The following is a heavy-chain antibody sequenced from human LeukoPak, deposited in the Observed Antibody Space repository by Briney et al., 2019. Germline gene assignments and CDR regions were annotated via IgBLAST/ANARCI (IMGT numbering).Heavy chain of an antibody. CDR3: ARVSWGYYDSSGYYYLDY. V-gene: IGHV3-11*04. J-gene: IGHJ4*02. Sequence: GGSLRLSCAASGFTFSDYYMSWIRQAPGKGLEWVSYISRSGSNIYYGDSVKGRFTISRDNAKNSLYLQMNSLRAEDTAVYYCARVSWGYYDSSGYYYLDYWGQGTLVTVSS. CDR1: GFTFSDYY. D-gene: IGHD3-22*01. CDR2: ISRSGSNI.